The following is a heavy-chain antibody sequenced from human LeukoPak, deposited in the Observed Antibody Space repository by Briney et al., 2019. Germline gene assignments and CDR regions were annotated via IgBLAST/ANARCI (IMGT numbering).Heavy chain of an antibody. J-gene: IGHJ4*02. V-gene: IGHV4-61*02. CDR1: GGSISSGSYY. Sequence: SETLSLTCTVSGGSISSGSYYWSWIRQPAGKGLEWIGRIYTSGSTNYNPSLKSRVTISVDTSKNQFSLKLSSVTAADTAVYYCARVSVVAGTCFDYWGQGTLVTVSS. CDR2: IYTSGST. D-gene: IGHD6-19*01. CDR3: ARVSVVAGTCFDY.